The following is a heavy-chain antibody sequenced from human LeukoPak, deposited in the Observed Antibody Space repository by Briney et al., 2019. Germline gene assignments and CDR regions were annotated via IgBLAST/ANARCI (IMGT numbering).Heavy chain of an antibody. CDR2: ISGSGGST. V-gene: IGHV3-23*01. CDR3: AKGTHSTESFDY. D-gene: IGHD6-13*01. Sequence: GGSLRLSCAASGFTFSSYAMSWVRQAPGKGLEWVSAISGSGGSTYYADSVKGRFTISRDNSKNTLYLQMNRLRAEDTAVYYCAKGTHSTESFDYWGQGTLVTVSS. CDR1: GFTFSSYA. J-gene: IGHJ4*02.